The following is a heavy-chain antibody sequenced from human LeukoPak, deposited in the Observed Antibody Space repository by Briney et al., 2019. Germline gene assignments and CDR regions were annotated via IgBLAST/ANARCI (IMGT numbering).Heavy chain of an antibody. CDR1: GFTFSTFA. J-gene: IGHJ4*02. CDR3: ATYRQVLLPFES. Sequence: GGSLRLSCAASGFTFSTFAMIWVRQPPGKGLEWVSSIFPSGGETHYADSVRGRFTISRDNSKSTLSLQMNGLRAEDTAIYYCATYRQVLLPFESWGQGTLVTVSS. D-gene: IGHD2-8*02. V-gene: IGHV3-23*01. CDR2: IFPSGGET.